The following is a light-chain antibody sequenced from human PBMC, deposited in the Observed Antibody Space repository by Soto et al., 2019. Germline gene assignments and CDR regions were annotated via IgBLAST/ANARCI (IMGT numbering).Light chain of an antibody. J-gene: IGKJ4*01. V-gene: IGKV3-20*01. CDR2: GAS. CDR1: QSVTNSY. Sequence: ALAQSPVALSLSPGERATLSCRASQSVTNSYLAWYQQKPGQAPRLLIYGASSRATGIPDRFSGSGSGTDFTLTISRLEPEDFAVYHCQQYDTSPLTFGGGTKVDIK. CDR3: QQYDTSPLT.